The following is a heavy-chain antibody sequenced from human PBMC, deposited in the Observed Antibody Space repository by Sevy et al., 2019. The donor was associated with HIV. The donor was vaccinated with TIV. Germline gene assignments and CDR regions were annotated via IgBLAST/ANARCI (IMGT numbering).Heavy chain of an antibody. D-gene: IGHD3-9*01. V-gene: IGHV3-23*01. CDR3: AKDPLSYDILTGYYGVYYYYGMDV. J-gene: IGHJ6*02. CDR1: GFTFSSYA. Sequence: GGSLRLPCAASGFTFSSYAMSWVRQAPGKGLEWVSAISGSGGSTYYADSVKGRFTISRDNSKNTLYLQMNSLRAEDTAVYYCAKDPLSYDILTGYYGVYYYYGMDVWGQGTTVTVSS. CDR2: ISGSGGST.